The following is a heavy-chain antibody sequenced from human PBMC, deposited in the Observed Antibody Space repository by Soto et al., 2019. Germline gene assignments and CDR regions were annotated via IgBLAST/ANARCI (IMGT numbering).Heavy chain of an antibody. CDR3: ARGRYGDY. D-gene: IGHD1-1*01. CDR2: ISAHNGNT. V-gene: IGHV1-18*01. J-gene: IGHJ4*02. Sequence: QVHLVQSGAEVKKPGASVKVSCQGSGYAFTTYGITWVRQAPGQGLEWMGWISAHNGNTNYAQKFQGRDTVTRDTSTSTAYMELRSLRYDDTAVYYCARGRYGDYWGQGALVTVSS. CDR1: GYAFTTYG.